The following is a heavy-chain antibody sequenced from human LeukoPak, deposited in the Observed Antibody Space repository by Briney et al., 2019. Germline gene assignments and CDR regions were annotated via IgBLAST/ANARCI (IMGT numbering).Heavy chain of an antibody. CDR2: IRQDGSEK. CDR3: ARDRSISGVVTLDY. CDR1: GFRFSDSC. J-gene: IGHJ4*02. D-gene: IGHD3-3*01. V-gene: IGHV3-7*01. Sequence: GGSLRLSCAASGFRFSDSCMTWVRQAPGKGLVWVANIRQDGSEKYYVDSVKGRFTISRDNAKNSVYLQMNSLRAEDTAVYYCARDRSISGVVTLDYWGQGTLVTVSS.